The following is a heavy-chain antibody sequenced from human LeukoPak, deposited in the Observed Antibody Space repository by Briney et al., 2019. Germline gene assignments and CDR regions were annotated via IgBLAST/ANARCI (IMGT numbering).Heavy chain of an antibody. J-gene: IGHJ4*02. Sequence: PGGSLRLSCAASGFTFSSYAMSWVRQAPGKGLEWVSAISGSGGSTYYADSVKGRFTISRDNSKNTLYLQMNSLRAEDSAVYYCAKDTLSLGYSYGSGGQGTLVTVSS. V-gene: IGHV3-23*01. D-gene: IGHD5-18*01. CDR3: AKDTLSLGYSYGS. CDR1: GFTFSSYA. CDR2: ISGSGGST.